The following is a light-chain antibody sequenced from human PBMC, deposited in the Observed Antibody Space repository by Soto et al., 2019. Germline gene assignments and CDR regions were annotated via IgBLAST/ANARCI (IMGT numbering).Light chain of an antibody. Sequence: EIVMTQSPGTLSVSPGEIVTLSCRASQSVSNKLVWYQRKPGQTPRLLIYDASTRATGMPGRFSGSGSGTEFTLTISSLQSEDFAVYYCQQYNNWPWTFXQGTKVDIK. CDR1: QSVSNK. CDR2: DAS. J-gene: IGKJ1*01. CDR3: QQYNNWPWT. V-gene: IGKV3-15*01.